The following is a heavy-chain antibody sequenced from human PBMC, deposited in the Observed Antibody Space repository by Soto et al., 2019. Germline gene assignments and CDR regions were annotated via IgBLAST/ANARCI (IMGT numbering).Heavy chain of an antibody. CDR1: GFTFSRYG. D-gene: IGHD3-22*01. V-gene: IGHV3-30*18. Sequence: PGGALRLSCAASGFTFSRYGMHWVRQAPGKGLQWVAVISYDGSNKYYADSVKGRFTISRDNSKNTLYLQMNSLRAEDTAVYYCAKHYWAYYYDSSGYFGPVDYWGQGTLVTVSS. CDR3: AKHYWAYYYDSSGYFGPVDY. J-gene: IGHJ4*02. CDR2: ISYDGSNK.